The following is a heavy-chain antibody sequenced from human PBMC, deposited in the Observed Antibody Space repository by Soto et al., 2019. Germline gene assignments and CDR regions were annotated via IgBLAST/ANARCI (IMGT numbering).Heavy chain of an antibody. J-gene: IGHJ6*02. CDR1: GGSFSGYY. CDR2: INHSGST. CDR3: ARGALGYYYGMDV. Sequence: QVQLQQWGAGLLKLSETLSLTCAVYGGSFSGYYWSWIRQPPGKGLEWIGEINHSGSTNYNPSLKSRVTISVDTSKNQFSLKLSSVTAADTAVYYCARGALGYYYGMDVWGQGTTVTVSS. V-gene: IGHV4-34*01.